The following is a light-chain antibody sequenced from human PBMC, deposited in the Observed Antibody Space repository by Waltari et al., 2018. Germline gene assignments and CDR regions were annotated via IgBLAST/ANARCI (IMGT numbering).Light chain of an antibody. J-gene: IGKJ1*01. V-gene: IGKV3-20*01. CDR2: GAS. CDR1: QSVGRS. Sequence: ETVLTQSPGTLSLSPGERATLSCRASQSVGRSLAWYQQKPGQAPRLLIYGASSRATGIPDRFSGSGSGTDFSLTINRLEPEDFAVYYCQHYVRLPATFGQGTKVEIK. CDR3: QHYVRLPAT.